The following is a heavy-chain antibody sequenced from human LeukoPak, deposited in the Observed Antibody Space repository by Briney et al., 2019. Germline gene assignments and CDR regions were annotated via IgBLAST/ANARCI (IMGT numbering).Heavy chain of an antibody. CDR2: IYYSGST. V-gene: IGHV4-59*01. D-gene: IGHD3-10*01. J-gene: IGHJ3*02. CDR1: GGSISSYY. Sequence: KPSETLSLTCTVSGGSISSYYWSWIRQPPGKGLEWIGYIYYSGSTNYNPSLKSRVTISVDTSKNQFSLKLSSVTAAGTAVYYCARAPQEVRGAFDIWGQGTMVTVSS. CDR3: ARAPQEVRGAFDI.